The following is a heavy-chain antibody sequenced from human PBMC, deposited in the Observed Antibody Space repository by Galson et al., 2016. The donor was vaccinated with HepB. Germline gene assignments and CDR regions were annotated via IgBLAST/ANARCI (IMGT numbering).Heavy chain of an antibody. CDR1: GGSIATSSYY. J-gene: IGHJ4*02. CDR2: VSYSGST. D-gene: IGHD4-11*01. Sequence: EPLSLTCTVSGGSIATSSYYGGWIRQPPGKGLEWIVSVSYSGSTYYNPSLTSRVTTSVDTSKNQFSLQLRSVTAADTAVYYCARIFPYTNYVGSFDYWGQGALVTVSS. V-gene: IGHV4-39*01. CDR3: ARIFPYTNYVGSFDY.